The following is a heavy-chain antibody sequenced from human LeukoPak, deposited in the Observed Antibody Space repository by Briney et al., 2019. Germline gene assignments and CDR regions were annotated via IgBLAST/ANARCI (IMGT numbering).Heavy chain of an antibody. CDR2: IRYDGGNK. Sequence: PGGSLRLSCAASGFTFSSYGMHWVRQAPGKGLEWVAFIRYDGGNKYYADSVKGRFTISRDNSKNTLYLQMNSLRAEDTAVYYCAKASGDIVVVPAASGAFDIWGQGTMVTVSS. V-gene: IGHV3-30*02. J-gene: IGHJ3*02. CDR3: AKASGDIVVVPAASGAFDI. CDR1: GFTFSSYG. D-gene: IGHD2-2*01.